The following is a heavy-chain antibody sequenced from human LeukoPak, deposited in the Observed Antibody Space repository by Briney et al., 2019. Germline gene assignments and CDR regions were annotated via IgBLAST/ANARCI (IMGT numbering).Heavy chain of an antibody. J-gene: IGHJ4*02. D-gene: IGHD1-26*01. CDR3: ARSKAGFSGSYTYYFDY. Sequence: SETLSLTCTVSGGSISSSSYYWGWIRQPPGKGLEWIGSIYYSGSTYYNPSLKSRVTISVDTSKNQFSLKLSSVTAADTAVYYCARSKAGFSGSYTYYFDYWGQGTLVTVSS. CDR2: IYYSGST. CDR1: GGSISSSSYY. V-gene: IGHV4-39*07.